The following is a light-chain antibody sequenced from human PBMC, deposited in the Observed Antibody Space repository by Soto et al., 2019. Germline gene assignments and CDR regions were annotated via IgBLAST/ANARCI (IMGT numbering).Light chain of an antibody. CDR1: SSDVETYKL. V-gene: IGLV2-23*01. CDR2: EGN. J-gene: IGLJ1*01. Sequence: QSALTQPASVSGSPGQSITISCTGTSSDVETYKLVSWYQQQPGKAPKVMIYEGNKRPSGVSNRFSGSKSGNTASLTIAGLQAEDEADYYCCSYAGGNPSYVFGTGTKLTVL. CDR3: CSYAGGNPSYV.